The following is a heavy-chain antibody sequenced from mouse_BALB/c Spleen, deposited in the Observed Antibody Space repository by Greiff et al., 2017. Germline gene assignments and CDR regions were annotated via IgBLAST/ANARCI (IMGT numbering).Heavy chain of an antibody. J-gene: IGHJ2*01. CDR3: ARSDDDYDGEVPYFDY. V-gene: IGHV1-14*01. CDR2: INPYNDGT. Sequence: EVQLQQSGPELVKPGASVKMSCKASGYTFTSYVMHWVKQKPGQGLEWIGYINPYNDGTKYNEKFKGKATLTSDKSSSTAYMELSSLTSEDSAVYYCARSDDDYDGEVPYFDYWGQGTTLTVSS. D-gene: IGHD2-4*01. CDR1: GYTFTSYV.